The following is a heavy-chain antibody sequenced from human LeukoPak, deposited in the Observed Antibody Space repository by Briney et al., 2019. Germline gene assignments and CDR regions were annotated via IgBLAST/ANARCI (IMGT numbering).Heavy chain of an antibody. V-gene: IGHV3-66*01. D-gene: IGHD2-15*01. CDR1: GFTFSDYY. J-gene: IGHJ4*02. CDR3: ARVLSGGY. Sequence: PGGSLRLPCAASGFTFSDYYMSWVRQAPGKGLEWVSVIYSGGSTYYADSVKGRFTISRDNAKNSLYLQMNSLRAEDTAVYYCARVLSGGYWGQGTLVTVSS. CDR2: IYSGGST.